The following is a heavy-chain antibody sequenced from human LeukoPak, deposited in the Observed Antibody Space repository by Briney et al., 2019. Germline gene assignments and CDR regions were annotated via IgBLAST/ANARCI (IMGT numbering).Heavy chain of an antibody. CDR3: ARGGEWYLLLSRPYYYYYMDV. J-gene: IGHJ6*03. CDR1: GGTFSSYA. Sequence: ASVKVSCKASGGTFSSYAISWVRQAPGQGLEWMGGIIPIFGTANYAQKFQGRVTITADKSTSTAYMELSSLRSEDTAVYYCARGGEWYLLLSRPYYYYYMDVWGKGTTVTVSS. V-gene: IGHV1-69*06. D-gene: IGHD2-2*01. CDR2: IIPIFGTA.